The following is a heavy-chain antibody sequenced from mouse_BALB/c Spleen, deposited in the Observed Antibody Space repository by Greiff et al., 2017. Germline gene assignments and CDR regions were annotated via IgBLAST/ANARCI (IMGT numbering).Heavy chain of an antibody. Sequence: EVKVEESGAELVKPGASVKLSCTASGFNIKDTYMHWVKQRPEQGLEWIGRIDPANGNTKYDPKFQGKATITADTSSNTAYLQLSSLTSEDTAVYYCASEGNYPYYFDYWGQGTTLTVSS. CDR1: GFNIKDTY. D-gene: IGHD2-1*01. CDR3: ASEGNYPYYFDY. V-gene: IGHV14-3*02. J-gene: IGHJ2*01. CDR2: IDPANGNT.